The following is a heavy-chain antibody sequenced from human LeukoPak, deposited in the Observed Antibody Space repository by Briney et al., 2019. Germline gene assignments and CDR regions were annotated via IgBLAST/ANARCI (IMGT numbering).Heavy chain of an antibody. J-gene: IGHJ4*02. CDR1: GDSVSSKSAA. CDR3: ARSRAATFDY. Sequence: SQTLSLTCAISGDSVSSKSAAWNWIRQSPSRGLEWVGRTYYRSKWPNDYAASVKGRITVNPDTSKNQFSLQLSSVTPEDTAVYYCARSRAATFDYWGQGTLVTVSS. D-gene: IGHD2-15*01. CDR2: TYYRSKWPN. V-gene: IGHV6-1*01.